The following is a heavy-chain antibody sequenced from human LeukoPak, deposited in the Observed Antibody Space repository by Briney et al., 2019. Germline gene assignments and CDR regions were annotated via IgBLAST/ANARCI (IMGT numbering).Heavy chain of an antibody. CDR3: ARESNYYDSSDYYQGDAFDI. Sequence: ASVKVSCKASGNTSTGYYMHWVRQAPGQGLEWMGWINPNSGGTNYAQKFQGRVTMTRDTSISTAYMELSRLRSDDTAVYYCARESNYYDSSDYYQGDAFDIWGQGTMVTVSS. CDR2: INPNSGGT. CDR1: GNTSTGYY. J-gene: IGHJ3*02. D-gene: IGHD3-22*01. V-gene: IGHV1-2*02.